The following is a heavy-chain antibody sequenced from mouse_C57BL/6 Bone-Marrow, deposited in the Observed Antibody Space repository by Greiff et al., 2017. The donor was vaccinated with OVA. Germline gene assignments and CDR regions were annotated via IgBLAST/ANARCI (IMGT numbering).Heavy chain of an antibody. CDR3: ARTSFYAMDY. CDR2: ISNGGGST. Sequence: EVQRVESGGGLVQPGGSLKLSCAASGFTFSDYYMYWVRQTPEKRLEWVAYISNGGGSTYYPDTVKGRFTISRDNAKNTLYLQMSRLKSEDTAMYYCARTSFYAMDYWGQGTSVTVSS. V-gene: IGHV5-12*01. CDR1: GFTFSDYY. J-gene: IGHJ4*01.